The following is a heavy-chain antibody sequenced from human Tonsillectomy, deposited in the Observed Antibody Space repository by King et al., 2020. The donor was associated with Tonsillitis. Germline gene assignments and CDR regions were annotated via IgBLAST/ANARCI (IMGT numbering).Heavy chain of an antibody. V-gene: IGHV2-5*01. CDR1: GFSLTTSGVG. J-gene: IGHJ4*02. CDR2: LYWNDDK. Sequence: TLKESGPTLVKPTQTLTLTCTFSGFSLTTSGVGVGWTRQPPGKALEWLALLYWNDDKRYSPSLKSRLTITKDTSKNPVVLTMANMDPVDTATYYCAHKWIWERNRSYFDYWGQGTLVTVSS. CDR3: AHKWIWERNRSYFDY. D-gene: IGHD3-16*02.